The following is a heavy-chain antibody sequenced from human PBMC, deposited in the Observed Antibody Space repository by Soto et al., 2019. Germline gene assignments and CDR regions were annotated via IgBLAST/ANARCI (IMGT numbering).Heavy chain of an antibody. CDR3: ASRITMVRGFDY. V-gene: IGHV4-39*01. CDR2: IYYSGST. J-gene: IGHJ4*02. CDR1: GGSISSSSYY. Sequence: SETLSLTCTVSGGSISSSSYYWGWIRQPPGKGLEWIGSIYYSGSTYYHPSLKSRVTISVDTSKNQFSLKLSSVTAADTAVYYCASRITMVRGFDYWGQGTLVTVSS. D-gene: IGHD3-10*01.